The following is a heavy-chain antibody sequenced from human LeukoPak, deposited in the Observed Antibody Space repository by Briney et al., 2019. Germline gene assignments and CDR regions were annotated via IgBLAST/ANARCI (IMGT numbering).Heavy chain of an antibody. CDR3: ARGLTYSTQSAPE. J-gene: IGHJ4*02. D-gene: IGHD6-13*01. CDR1: GVSISSNNW. V-gene: IGHV4-4*02. CDR2: IYHSGST. Sequence: PSETLSLTCAVSGVSISSNNWWSWVRQPPGKGLEGIGEIYHSGSTKYNPSLTSRVTISVDKSKNQLSLKVNSLTAADTAVYYCARGLTYSTQSAPEWGQGTLVTVSS.